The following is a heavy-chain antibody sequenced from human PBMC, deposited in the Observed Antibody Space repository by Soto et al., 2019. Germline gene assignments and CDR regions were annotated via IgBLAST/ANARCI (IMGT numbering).Heavy chain of an antibody. CDR2: VYHTGRT. Sequence: SETLSLTCTVSGGSFKSGSYSWSWIRQPPGKGLEWIGYVYHTGRTSYNPSLKSRVSISMDTSNNTLYLQMNSLRAEDTAVYYCAKDGIRGIHIDNWGQGTLVTVSS. CDR3: AKDGIRGIHIDN. J-gene: IGHJ4*02. V-gene: IGHV4-61*01. CDR1: GGSFKSGSYS.